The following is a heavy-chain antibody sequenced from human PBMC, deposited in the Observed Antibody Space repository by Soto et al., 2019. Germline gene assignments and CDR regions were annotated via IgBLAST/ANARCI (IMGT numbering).Heavy chain of an antibody. J-gene: IGHJ6*02. CDR2: ISYDGSNK. V-gene: IGHV3-30*18. Sequence: GGSLRLSCAASGFTFSGYGMHWVRQAPGKGLEWVAVISYDGSNKYYADSVKGRFTISRDNSKNTLYLQMNSLRAEDTAVYYCANVRAFGYYDSSGYYRSLGYYGMDVWGQGTTVTVSS. CDR3: ANVRAFGYYDSSGYYRSLGYYGMDV. CDR1: GFTFSGYG. D-gene: IGHD3-22*01.